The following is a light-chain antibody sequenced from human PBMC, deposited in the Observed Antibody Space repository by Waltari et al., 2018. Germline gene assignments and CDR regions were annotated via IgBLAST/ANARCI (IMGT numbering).Light chain of an antibody. CDR2: GNSDGSH. CDR1: SGHSSNI. V-gene: IGLV4-69*01. CDR3: ETGGHGTWV. J-gene: IGLJ3*02. Sequence: QLVLTQSPSASASLGASVKLTCTLSSGHSSNIIAWLQQRPERGPRYLMKGNSDGSHYKGDDIPDRFSGSSSGAERYLTISSLQSEDEAEYYCETGGHGTWVFGGGTKLTVL.